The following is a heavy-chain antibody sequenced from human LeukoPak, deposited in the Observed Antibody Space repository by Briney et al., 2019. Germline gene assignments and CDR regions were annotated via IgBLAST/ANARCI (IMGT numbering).Heavy chain of an antibody. CDR3: ARSGRRRQNYYYYYCMDV. CDR2: ISGSGGST. CDR1: GFTFSSYA. V-gene: IGHV3-23*01. Sequence: PGGSLRLSCAASGFTFSSYAMSWVRQAPGKGLEWVSAISGSGGSTYYADSVKGRFTISRDNAKNSLYLQMNSLRAEDTAVYYCARSGRRRQNYYYYYCMDVWGQGTTVTVSS. J-gene: IGHJ6*02. D-gene: IGHD1-26*01.